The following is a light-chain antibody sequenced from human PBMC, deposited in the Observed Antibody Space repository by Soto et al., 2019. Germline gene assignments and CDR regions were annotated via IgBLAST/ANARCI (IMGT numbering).Light chain of an antibody. V-gene: IGLV2-14*01. CDR3: SSYTSSSPLV. CDR2: DVS. Sequence: QSALTQPASVSGSPGQSITISCTGTSSDVGGYNYVSWYQQHPGKAPKLMIYDVSYRPSGVSNRFSGSKSGNTASLTISGLRAEDEADYYCSSYTSSSPLVFGGGTKLTVL. CDR1: SSDVGGYNY. J-gene: IGLJ2*01.